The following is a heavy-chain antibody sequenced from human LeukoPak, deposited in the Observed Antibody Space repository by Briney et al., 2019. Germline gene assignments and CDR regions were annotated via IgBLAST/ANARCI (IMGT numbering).Heavy chain of an antibody. CDR1: GFTVSDHY. CDR3: ARVTRGSGSYFDC. V-gene: IGHV3-72*01. J-gene: IGHJ4*02. Sequence: HSGGSLRLSCAASGFTVSDHYMDWVRQAPGKGLEWVGRTRDKANSYTTEYAASVRGRFTISRDDSKNSLSLQMNSLKTEDTAVYYCARVTRGSGSYFDCWGQGTLVTVSS. CDR2: TRDKANSYTT. D-gene: IGHD3-22*01.